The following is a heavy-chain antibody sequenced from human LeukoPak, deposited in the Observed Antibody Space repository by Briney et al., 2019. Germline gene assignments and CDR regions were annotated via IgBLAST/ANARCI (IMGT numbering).Heavy chain of an antibody. D-gene: IGHD3-22*01. CDR3: ANGFDSSGYYYV. Sequence: GGSLRLSCAASGFTFSSYAMSWVRQAPGKGLEWVSAISGSGGSTYYADSVKGRFTISRDNSKNTLYLQMNSLRAEDTAVYYCANGFDSSGYYYVWGQGTLVTVCS. J-gene: IGHJ4*02. CDR2: ISGSGGST. V-gene: IGHV3-23*01. CDR1: GFTFSSYA.